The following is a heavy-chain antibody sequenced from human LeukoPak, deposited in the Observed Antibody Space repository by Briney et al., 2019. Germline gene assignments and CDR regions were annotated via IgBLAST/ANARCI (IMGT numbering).Heavy chain of an antibody. Sequence: PGGSLRLSCAASGFTFSTYEMNWVRQAPGKGLEWVSYISSSGSTIYYADSVKGRFTISRHNPKNSLYLQMNSLRAEDTAIYYCARGYTYGLDFWGQGTLVTVSS. CDR1: GFTFSTYE. J-gene: IGHJ4*02. V-gene: IGHV3-48*03. D-gene: IGHD5-18*01. CDR2: ISSSGSTI. CDR3: ARGYTYGLDF.